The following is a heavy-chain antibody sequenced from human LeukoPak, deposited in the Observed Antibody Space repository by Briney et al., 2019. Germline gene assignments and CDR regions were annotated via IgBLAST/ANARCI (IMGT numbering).Heavy chain of an antibody. V-gene: IGHV3-23*01. CDR2: ISGSGGGT. CDR1: GFTFSSYA. J-gene: IGHJ4*02. CDR3: AKDPGSSWYLGY. Sequence: GGSLRLSCAASGFTFSSYAMSWVRQAPGKGLEWVSAISGSGGGTYYADSVKGRLTISRDNSKNTLYLQMNSLRAEDTAVYYCAKDPGSSWYLGYWGQGTLVTVSS. D-gene: IGHD6-13*01.